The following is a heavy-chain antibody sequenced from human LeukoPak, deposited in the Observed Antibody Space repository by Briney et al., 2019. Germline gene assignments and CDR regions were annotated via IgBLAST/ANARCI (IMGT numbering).Heavy chain of an antibody. J-gene: IGHJ3*01. V-gene: IGHV3-15*01. CDR2: VKSRSNGGGAT. CDR3: ATDRIVGASAFDV. CDR1: GFSFSNTW. D-gene: IGHD1-26*01. Sequence: GGSLRLSCAASGFSFSNTWMNWVRQAPGKGLEYIGRVKSRSNGGGATEYAAPVTGRFFISRDDSANTLCLQLNSLKTEDTAVYYCATDRIVGASAFDVWGQGTMVTVSS.